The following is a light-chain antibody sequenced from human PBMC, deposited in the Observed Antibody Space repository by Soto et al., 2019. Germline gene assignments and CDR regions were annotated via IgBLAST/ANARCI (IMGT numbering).Light chain of an antibody. J-gene: IGLJ2*01. CDR1: NIGTKS. CDR2: DDS. Sequence: SYELTQPPSVSVAPGQTARITCGGNNIGTKSVHWYQQKPGQAPVLVVYDDSARPSGIPERFSGSNSGNTAILIISRVEAGDEADFYCQVWESAIVFGGGTKLTVL. V-gene: IGLV3-21*02. CDR3: QVWESAIV.